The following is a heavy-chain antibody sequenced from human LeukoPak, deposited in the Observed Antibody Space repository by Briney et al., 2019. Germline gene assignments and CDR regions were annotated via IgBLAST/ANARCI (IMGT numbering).Heavy chain of an antibody. J-gene: IGHJ5*02. CDR2: INHSGST. CDR1: GGSFSGYY. CDR3: ARKTMIVVVNWFDP. D-gene: IGHD3-22*01. V-gene: IGHV4-34*01. Sequence: SETLSLTCAVYGGSFSGYYWSWIRQPPGKRLEWIGEINHSGSTNYNPSLKSRVTISVDTSKNQFSLKLSSVTAADTAVYYCARKTMIVVVNWFDPWGQGTLVTVSS.